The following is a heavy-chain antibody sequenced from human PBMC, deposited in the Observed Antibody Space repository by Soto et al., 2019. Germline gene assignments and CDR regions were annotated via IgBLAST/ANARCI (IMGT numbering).Heavy chain of an antibody. CDR1: GGTFSSYS. J-gene: IGHJ4*02. CDR3: ARDYGSGSYYNTQG. D-gene: IGHD3-10*01. V-gene: IGHV1-69*13. CDR2: IIPIFGTA. Sequence: ASVKVSCKASGGTFSSYSISWVRQAPGQGLEWVGGIIPIFGTANYAQKFQGRVTITADESTSTAYMDLSSLRSEDTAVYYGARDYGSGSYYNTQGWGQGTLVTVSS.